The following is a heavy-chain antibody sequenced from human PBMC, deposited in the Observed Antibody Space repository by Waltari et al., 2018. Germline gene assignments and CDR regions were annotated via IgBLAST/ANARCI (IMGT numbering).Heavy chain of an antibody. CDR2: INHSGST. CDR3: ARGSKYSYGPEDAFDI. D-gene: IGHD5-18*01. Sequence: QVQLQQWGAGLLKPSETLSLTCAVYGGSFSGYYWSWIRQPPGKGLEWIGEINHSGSTNYNPSLKSRVTISVDTSKNQVSLKLSSVTAADTAVYYCARGSKYSYGPEDAFDIWGQGTMVTVSS. J-gene: IGHJ3*02. V-gene: IGHV4-34*01. CDR1: GGSFSGYY.